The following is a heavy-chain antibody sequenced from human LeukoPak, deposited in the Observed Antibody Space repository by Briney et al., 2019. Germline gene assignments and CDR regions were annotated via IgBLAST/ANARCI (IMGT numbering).Heavy chain of an antibody. J-gene: IGHJ4*02. CDR2: ISGSGGST. Sequence: GGSLRLSCAASGFTLSSYAMNWVRQAPGKGLEWVSAISGSGGSTYYADSVKGRFTISRDNSKNTLYLQMNSLRAEDTAVYYCARDLYYDILTGYHSPGYFDYWGQGTLVTVSS. CDR1: GFTLSSYA. D-gene: IGHD3-9*01. CDR3: ARDLYYDILTGYHSPGYFDY. V-gene: IGHV3-23*01.